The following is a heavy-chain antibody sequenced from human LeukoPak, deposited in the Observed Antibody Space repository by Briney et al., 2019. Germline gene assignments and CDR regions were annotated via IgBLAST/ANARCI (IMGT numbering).Heavy chain of an antibody. Sequence: GGSLRLSCAASRFTFSNYAMSWVRQAPGKGLEWVSTIGGSGDSTYYADSVKGRFTISRDTSKNTLYLQMNSLRAEDTAVYYCAKHDYDFSSAWDYWGQGTLVTVSS. J-gene: IGHJ4*02. D-gene: IGHD3-3*01. CDR3: AKHDYDFSSAWDY. CDR2: IGGSGDST. V-gene: IGHV3-23*01. CDR1: RFTFSNYA.